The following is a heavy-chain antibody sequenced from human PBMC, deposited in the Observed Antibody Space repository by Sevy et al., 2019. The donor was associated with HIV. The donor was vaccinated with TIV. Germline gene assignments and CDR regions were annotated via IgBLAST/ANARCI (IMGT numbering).Heavy chain of an antibody. CDR1: GYTFSNYG. J-gene: IGHJ5*01. V-gene: IGHV1-18*01. Sequence: ASVKVSCKASGYTFSNYGITWVRQAPGQGLEWMGWISAYNGNTKYSLNFQDRVTMTTDTSTSTAYMELRSLRYDDTAVYYCARDTLLDYYDSSGSSWFDSWGQGVLVTVSS. CDR3: ARDTLLDYYDSSGSSWFDS. D-gene: IGHD3-22*01. CDR2: ISAYNGNT.